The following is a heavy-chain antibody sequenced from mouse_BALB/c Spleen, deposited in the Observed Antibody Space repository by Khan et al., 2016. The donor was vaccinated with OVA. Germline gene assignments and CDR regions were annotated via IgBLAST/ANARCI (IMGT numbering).Heavy chain of an antibody. J-gene: IGHJ1*01. CDR2: ISSCSTYT. Sequence: EVELVESGGGLVNPGGSLKLSCAASGFSFSSYTMSWVRQTPEKRLEWVGTISSCSTYTYYPDSVKGRVSISRDNDKHTLYLQMSSRKSEDTAMYYGTRDGNYAHWYVDVWGAGTTVTVSS. V-gene: IGHV5-6-4*01. CDR3: TRDGNYAHWYVDV. CDR1: GFSFSSYT. D-gene: IGHD2-1*01.